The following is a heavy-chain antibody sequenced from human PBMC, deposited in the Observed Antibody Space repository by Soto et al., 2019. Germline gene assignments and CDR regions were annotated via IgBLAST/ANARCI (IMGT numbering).Heavy chain of an antibody. D-gene: IGHD6-13*01. Sequence: SQGMSRTSVVSGGSISSGGYSWSWVRQPPGKGLEWIGYIYHSGSTYYDPSLKSRVTISVDRSKNQFSLKLSSVTAADTAVYYCARGYSGKYYYGMDVWGQGTTVTVSS. CDR2: IYHSGST. CDR1: GGSISSGGYS. V-gene: IGHV4-30-2*01. J-gene: IGHJ6*02. CDR3: ARGYSGKYYYGMDV.